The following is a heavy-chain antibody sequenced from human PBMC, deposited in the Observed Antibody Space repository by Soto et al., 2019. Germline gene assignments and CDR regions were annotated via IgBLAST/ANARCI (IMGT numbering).Heavy chain of an antibody. V-gene: IGHV4-34*01. CDR2: INHSGST. CDR1: GRSFSGYY. CDR3: AEHRGGSGWYKGPYFDY. J-gene: IGHJ4*02. D-gene: IGHD6-19*01. Sequence: QVQLQQWGAGLLKPSETLSLTCAVYGRSFSGYYWSWIRQPPGKGLEWIGEINHSGSTNYNPSLKSRVTISVDTSKNQFSLKLSSVTAADTAVYYCAEHRGGSGWYKGPYFDYWGQGTLVTVSS.